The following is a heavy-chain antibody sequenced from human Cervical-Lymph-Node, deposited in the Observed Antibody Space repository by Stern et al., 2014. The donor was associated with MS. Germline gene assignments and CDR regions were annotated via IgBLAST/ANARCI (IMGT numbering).Heavy chain of an antibody. Sequence: EVQLVESGAEVKKPGESVTISCKGFGYSFNIYSIAWVRQRPGKGLEWMGRIYPDVAATGYSPSFQGQVTFSVDKSISTAYLQWSSLKPSDTATYFCARRGMDVWGQGTSVTVSS. CDR3: ARRGMDV. V-gene: IGHV5-51*01. J-gene: IGHJ6*02. CDR2: IYPDVAAT. CDR1: GYSFNIYS.